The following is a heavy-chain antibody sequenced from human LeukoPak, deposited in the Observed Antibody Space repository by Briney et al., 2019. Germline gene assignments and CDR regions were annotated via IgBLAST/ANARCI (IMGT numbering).Heavy chain of an antibody. J-gene: IGHJ4*02. CDR2: IIPILGIA. V-gene: IGHV1-69*04. CDR1: GGTFSSYA. CDR3: ARDLYYYGSGSYPFDY. Sequence: ASVKVSCKASGGTFSSYAISWVRQAPGQGLEWMGRIIPILGIANYAQKFQGRVTITADKSTSTAYMELSSLRSDDTAVYYCARDLYYYGSGSYPFDYWGQGTLVTVS. D-gene: IGHD3-10*01.